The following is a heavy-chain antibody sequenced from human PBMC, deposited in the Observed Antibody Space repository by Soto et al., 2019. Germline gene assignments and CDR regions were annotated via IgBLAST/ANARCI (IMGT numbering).Heavy chain of an antibody. V-gene: IGHV4-34*01. CDR2: INHSGST. CDR1: GGSFSGYY. Sequence: SETLSLTCAVYGGSFSGYYWSWIRQPPGKGLEWIGEINHSGSTNYNPSLKSRVTISVDTSKNQFSLKLSSVTAADTAVYYCARGFILDGDRKAFDIWGQGIMVTVSS. D-gene: IGHD3-3*01. CDR3: ARGFILDGDRKAFDI. J-gene: IGHJ3*02.